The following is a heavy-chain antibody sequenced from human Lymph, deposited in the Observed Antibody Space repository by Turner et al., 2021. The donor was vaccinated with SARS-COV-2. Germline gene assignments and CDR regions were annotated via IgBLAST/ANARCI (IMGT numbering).Heavy chain of an antibody. CDR2: IIPMLGIA. J-gene: IGHJ6*02. V-gene: IGHV1-69*10. Sequence: QVQLVQSGAEVKKPGSSVKVSCKASGGTFSSSAISWVRQAPGQGLEWMGWIIPMLGIANYAQKFQGRVTITAEKSTSTAYMELSSLRSEDTAVYYCARIVAPGMGGGVYYYYYGMDVWGQGTTVTVSS. CDR3: ARIVAPGMGGGVYYYYYGMDV. CDR1: GGTFSSSA. D-gene: IGHD6-13*01.